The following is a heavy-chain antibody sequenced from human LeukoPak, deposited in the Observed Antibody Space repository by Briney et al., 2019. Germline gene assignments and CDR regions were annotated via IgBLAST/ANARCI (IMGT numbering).Heavy chain of an antibody. J-gene: IGHJ4*02. D-gene: IGHD5-12*01. CDR2: IRYDGSNK. CDR1: GFTFSSYG. V-gene: IGHV3-30*02. CDR3: AKGGYSGYEFSY. Sequence: GGSLRLSCAASGFTFSSYGMHWVRRAPGKGLEWVAFIRYDGSNKYYADSVKGRFTISRDNSKNTLYLQMNSLRAEDTAVYYCAKGGYSGYEFSYWGQGTLVTVSS.